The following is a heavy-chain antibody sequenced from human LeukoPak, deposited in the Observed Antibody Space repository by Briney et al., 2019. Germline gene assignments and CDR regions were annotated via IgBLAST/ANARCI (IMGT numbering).Heavy chain of an antibody. V-gene: IGHV3-30-3*01. D-gene: IGHD3-3*01. Sequence: GGSLTLSCAASGFTFSSYAMHWVRQAPGKGLEGVAVISYDGSNKYYADSVRGIYTISRDNSKNTLYLQMNSLRAEDTAVYYCASPRRAYYDFWSGYSSGDYYGMYVWGQGTTVTVSS. J-gene: IGHJ6*02. CDR3: ASPRRAYYDFWSGYSSGDYYGMYV. CDR1: GFTFSSYA. CDR2: ISYDGSNK.